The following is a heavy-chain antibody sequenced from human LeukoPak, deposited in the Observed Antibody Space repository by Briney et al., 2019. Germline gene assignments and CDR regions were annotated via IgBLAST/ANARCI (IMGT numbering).Heavy chain of an antibody. CDR2: ITPIFGPA. CDR3: ARDQGKLVRW. CDR1: GGSFNNYA. D-gene: IGHD6-13*01. V-gene: IGHV1-69*01. J-gene: IGHJ4*02. Sequence: SVKVSCKTSGGSFNNYAITWVRQAPGQGLEWMGGITPIFGPAKYAEKFQDRVTITADESTSTAYMELSSLRSEDTAVYYCARDQGKLVRWWGQGTLVTVSS.